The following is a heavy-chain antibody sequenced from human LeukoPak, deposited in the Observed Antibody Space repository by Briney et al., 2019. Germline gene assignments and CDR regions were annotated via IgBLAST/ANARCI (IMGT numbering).Heavy chain of an antibody. V-gene: IGHV3-30-3*01. CDR1: GFTFSSYA. J-gene: IGHJ4*02. CDR3: ARDFPYCSGGSCYATGGDY. D-gene: IGHD2-15*01. CDR2: ISYDGSNK. Sequence: PGGSLRLSCAASGFTFSSYAMHWVRQAPGKGLEWVAVISYDGSNKYYADSVKGRFTTSRDNSKNTLYLQMNSLRAEDTAVYYCARDFPYCSGGSCYATGGDYWGQGTLVTVSS.